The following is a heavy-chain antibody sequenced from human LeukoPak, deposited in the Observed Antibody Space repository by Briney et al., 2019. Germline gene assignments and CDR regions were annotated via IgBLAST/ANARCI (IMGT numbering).Heavy chain of an antibody. CDR1: GFTFSSYG. D-gene: IGHD3-10*01. V-gene: IGHV3-30*18. Sequence: GRSLRLSCAASGFTFSSYGMHWVRQAPGKVLEWVAVISYDGSNKYYADSVKGRFTISRDNSKNTLYLQMNSLRAEDTAVYYCAKGGLLLWFGELLSPYGMDVWGQGTTVTVSS. J-gene: IGHJ6*02. CDR2: ISYDGSNK. CDR3: AKGGLLLWFGELLSPYGMDV.